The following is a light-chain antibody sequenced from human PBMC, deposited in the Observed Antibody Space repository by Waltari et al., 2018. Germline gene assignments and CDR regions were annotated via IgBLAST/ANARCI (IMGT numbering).Light chain of an antibody. CDR1: RSNIGANY. Sequence: QSVLTQPPSASGTPGQRVTLSCSGRRSNIGANYVSLYQQVPRLAPRLLSYRNNKRPSGVPDRFSASKSGTSASLAISGLRSEDEADYYCATWDDSLSGGVFGGGTKLTVL. V-gene: IGLV1-47*01. CDR3: ATWDDSLSGGV. CDR2: RNN. J-gene: IGLJ2*01.